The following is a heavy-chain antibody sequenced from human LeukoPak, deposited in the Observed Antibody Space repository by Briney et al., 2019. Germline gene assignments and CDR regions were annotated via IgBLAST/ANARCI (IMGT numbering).Heavy chain of an antibody. D-gene: IGHD5-18*01. CDR3: ARGPFGGYRYFQH. CDR1: GYTFTSYY. CDR2: INPSGGST. J-gene: IGHJ1*01. Sequence: GASVKVSCKASGYTFTSYYMHWVRQAPGQGLEWMGIINPSGGSTTYAQKFQGRITMTRDTSTSTVYMELSSLRSEDTAVYFCARGPFGGYRYFQHWGQGTLVTVSS. V-gene: IGHV1-46*01.